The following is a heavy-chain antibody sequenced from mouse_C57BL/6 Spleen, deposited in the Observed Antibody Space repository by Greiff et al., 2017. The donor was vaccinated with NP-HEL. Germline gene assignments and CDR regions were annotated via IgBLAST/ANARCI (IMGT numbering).Heavy chain of an antibody. Sequence: QVQLQQSGAELARPGASVKLSCKASGYTFTSYGISWVKQRTGQGLEWIGEIYPRSGNTYYNEKFKGKATLTADKSSSTAYMELRSLTSEDSAVYFCARIYYGNLGYAMDYWGQGTSVTVSS. J-gene: IGHJ4*01. V-gene: IGHV1-81*01. CDR2: IYPRSGNT. D-gene: IGHD2-1*01. CDR3: ARIYYGNLGYAMDY. CDR1: GYTFTSYG.